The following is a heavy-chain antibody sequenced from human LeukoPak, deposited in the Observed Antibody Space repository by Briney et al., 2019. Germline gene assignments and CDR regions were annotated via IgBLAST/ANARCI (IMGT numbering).Heavy chain of an antibody. V-gene: IGHV4-59*01. CDR1: GGSISSYY. D-gene: IGHD3-22*01. CDR3: ARGADSSGYYSIFYFDY. J-gene: IGHJ4*02. CDR2: IYYSAST. Sequence: SETLSLTCTVSGGSISSYYWNWIRQPPGKGLEWIGYIYYSASTNYNPSLKSRVTISVDTSKNQFSLKLSSVTAADTAVYYCARGADSSGYYSIFYFDYWGQGTLVTVSS.